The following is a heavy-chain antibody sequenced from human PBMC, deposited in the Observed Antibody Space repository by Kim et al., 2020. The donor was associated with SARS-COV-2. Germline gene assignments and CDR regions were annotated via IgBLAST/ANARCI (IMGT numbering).Heavy chain of an antibody. CDR1: GGSISSNSW. V-gene: IGHV4-4*02. CDR3: AREAGDDILTGYDP. D-gene: IGHD3-9*01. Sequence: SETLSLTCAVSGGSISSNSWWTWVRQPPGKGLEWIGESSEGGTTNYNPSLKSRVTISVDKSKNQFSLKLSSVTAADTAVYFCAREAGDDILTGYDPWGQGILVSVSS. J-gene: IGHJ5*02. CDR2: SSEGGTT.